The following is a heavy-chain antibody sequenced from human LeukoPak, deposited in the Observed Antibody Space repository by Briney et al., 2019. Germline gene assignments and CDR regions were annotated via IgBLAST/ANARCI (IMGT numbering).Heavy chain of an antibody. Sequence: GASVKVSCKASGYTFTSYGISWVRQAPGQGLEWMGWISAYNGNTNYAQKLQGRVTMTTDTSTSTAYMELRSLRSDDTAVYYCARERLNCSGGSCCSSFDPWGQGTLVTVSS. CDR2: ISAYNGNT. J-gene: IGHJ5*02. D-gene: IGHD2-15*01. CDR3: ARERLNCSGGSCCSSFDP. CDR1: GYTFTSYG. V-gene: IGHV1-18*01.